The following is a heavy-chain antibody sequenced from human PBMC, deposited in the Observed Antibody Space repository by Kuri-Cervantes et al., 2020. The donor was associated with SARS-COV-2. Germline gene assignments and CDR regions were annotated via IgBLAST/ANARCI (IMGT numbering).Heavy chain of an antibody. CDR2: ISYDGSNK. CDR3: AKDRIAAAGLKGDYMDV. J-gene: IGHJ6*03. Sequence: GESLKISCAASGFTFSSYAMHWVRQAPGKGLEWVAVISYDGSNKYYADSVKGRFTISRDNSKNTLYLQMNSLRAEDTAVDYCAKDRIAAAGLKGDYMDVWGKGTTVTVSS. CDR1: GFTFSSYA. V-gene: IGHV3-30-3*01. D-gene: IGHD6-13*01.